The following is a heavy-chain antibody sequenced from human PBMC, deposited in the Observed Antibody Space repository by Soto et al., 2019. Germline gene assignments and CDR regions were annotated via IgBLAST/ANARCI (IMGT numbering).Heavy chain of an antibody. CDR3: TQVRFRSGEAGGFDF. J-gene: IGHJ3*01. Sequence: EVQVLESGGDLIQPGGSMRLSCAAFGFTFSNYPMVWVRQAPEKGLEWVSTIGATGAATHYSDSAMGRFTISRDNSKNTLYLQINSLRGEDTAVYYCTQVRFRSGEAGGFDFWCQGTLVTVSS. CDR2: IGATGAAT. CDR1: GFTFSNYP. V-gene: IGHV3-23*01. D-gene: IGHD6-19*01.